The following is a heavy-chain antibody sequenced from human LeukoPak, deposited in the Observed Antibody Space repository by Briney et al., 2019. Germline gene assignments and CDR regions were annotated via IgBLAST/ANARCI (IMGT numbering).Heavy chain of an antibody. CDR1: GFTFSSYS. CDR2: ISSSSSYI. CDR3: AREFDYGGKDYYYYMGV. V-gene: IGHV3-21*01. Sequence: PGGSLRLSCAASGFTFSSYSMNWVRQAPGKGLEWVSSISSSSSYIYYADSVKGRFTISRDNAKNSLYLQMNSLRAEDTAVYYCAREFDYGGKDYYYYMGVWGKGTTVTVSS. J-gene: IGHJ6*03. D-gene: IGHD4-23*01.